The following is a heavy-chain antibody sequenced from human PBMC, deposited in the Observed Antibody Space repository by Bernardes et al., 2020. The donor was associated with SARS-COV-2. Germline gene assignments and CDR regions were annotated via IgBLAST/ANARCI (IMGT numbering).Heavy chain of an antibody. Sequence: GGSLRLSCAASGFTFSSSWRHWVRQAPGKGLVWVSRITSDASSTNYADSVKGRFTISRDNAKNTLYLQMDSLRAEDTAVYYCANGGIRGVVATYWGQGTLVTVSS. CDR2: ITSDASST. J-gene: IGHJ4*02. CDR3: ANGGIRGVVATY. V-gene: IGHV3-74*01. D-gene: IGHD3-10*01. CDR1: GFTFSSSW.